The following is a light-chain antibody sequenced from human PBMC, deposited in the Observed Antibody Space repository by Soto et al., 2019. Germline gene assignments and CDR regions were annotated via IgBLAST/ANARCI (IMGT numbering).Light chain of an antibody. CDR1: QSVSSY. V-gene: IGKV3-11*01. Sequence: EIVLTQSPATLSLPPGERATLSCRASQSVSSYLAWYQQKPGQGPRLLIYDASNRAAGIPARFSGSGSGTDFTLTISSLEPEDFAVYYCQQRSNWPPITFGQGTRLEIK. CDR3: QQRSNWPPIT. CDR2: DAS. J-gene: IGKJ5*01.